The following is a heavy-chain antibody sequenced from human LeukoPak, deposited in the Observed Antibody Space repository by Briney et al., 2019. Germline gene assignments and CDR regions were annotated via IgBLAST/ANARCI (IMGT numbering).Heavy chain of an antibody. CDR1: GFTFSSYS. CDR3: AATNSGGVRYFDY. V-gene: IGHV3-21*01. J-gene: IGHJ4*02. D-gene: IGHD5-12*01. Sequence: PGGSLRLSCAASGFTFSSYSMNWVRQAPGKGLEWVSSISSSSSSYIYYADSVKGRFTISRDNAKNSLYLQMNSLRAEDTAVYYCAATNSGGVRYFDYWGQGTLVTVSS. CDR2: ISSSSSSYI.